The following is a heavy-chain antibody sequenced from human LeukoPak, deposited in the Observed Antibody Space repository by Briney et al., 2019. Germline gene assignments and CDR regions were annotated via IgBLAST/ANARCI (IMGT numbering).Heavy chain of an antibody. V-gene: IGHV1-2*02. J-gene: IGHJ6*03. Sequence: VKVSCKASGYTFTGYYMHWVRQAPGQGLEWMGWINPNSGGTNYAQKFQGRVTMTRDTSISTAYMELSRLRSDDTAVYYCARDWRGYYYYLDVWGKGTTVTVSS. D-gene: IGHD3-3*01. CDR1: GYTFTGYY. CDR3: ARDWRGYYYYLDV. CDR2: INPNSGGT.